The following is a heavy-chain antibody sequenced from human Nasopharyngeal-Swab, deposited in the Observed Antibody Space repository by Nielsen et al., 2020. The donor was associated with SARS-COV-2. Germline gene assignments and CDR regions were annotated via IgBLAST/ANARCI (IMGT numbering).Heavy chain of an antibody. D-gene: IGHD5-24*01. CDR3: ARDKGGMATLDYYYYYYMDV. CDR1: GGSISSYY. CDR2: IYYSGST. J-gene: IGHJ6*03. V-gene: IGHV4-59*01. Sequence: SETLSLTCTVSGGSISSYYWSWIRQPPGKGLEWIGYIYYSGSTNYNPSLKSRVTISVDMSKNQFSLKLSSVTAADTAVYYCARDKGGMATLDYYYYYYMDVWGKGTTVTVSS.